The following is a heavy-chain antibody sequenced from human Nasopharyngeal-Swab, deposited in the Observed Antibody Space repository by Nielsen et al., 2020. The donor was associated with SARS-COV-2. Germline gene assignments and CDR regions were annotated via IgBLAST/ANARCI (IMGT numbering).Heavy chain of an antibody. Sequence: ASVKVSCKASGYTFTSYYMHWVRQVAGQGLEWMGIINPSGGSTSYAQKFQGRVTMTRDTSTSTVYMELSSLRSEDTAVYYCAARYYYDSSGYPSDYWGQGTLATVSS. CDR1: GYTFTSYY. J-gene: IGHJ4*02. CDR3: AARYYYDSSGYPSDY. CDR2: INPSGGST. D-gene: IGHD3-22*01. V-gene: IGHV1-46*01.